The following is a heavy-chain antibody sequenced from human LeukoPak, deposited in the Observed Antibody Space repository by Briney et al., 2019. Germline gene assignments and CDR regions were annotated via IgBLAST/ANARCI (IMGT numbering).Heavy chain of an antibody. CDR1: GYTFTSYD. CDR3: ARDGDYYGSGNFDY. CDR2: MNPNSGNT. D-gene: IGHD3-10*01. V-gene: IGHV1-8*01. J-gene: IGHJ4*02. Sequence: GASVKVSCKASGYTFTSYDINWVRQAPGQGLEWMGWMNPNSGNTGYAQKFQGRVTITRNTSISTAYMELSSLRSEDTAVYYCARDGDYYGSGNFDYWGQGTLVTVSS.